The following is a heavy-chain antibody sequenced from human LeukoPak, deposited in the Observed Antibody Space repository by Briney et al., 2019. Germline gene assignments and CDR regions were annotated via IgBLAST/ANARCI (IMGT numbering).Heavy chain of an antibody. CDR3: ARWFGSGSYYGY. CDR1: GFTFSRNG. CDR2: ILPDGSDK. Sequence: QPGGSLRLSCAASGFTFSRNGMHWVRQAPGKGLEWVAVILPDGSDKYYADSVTGRFTISRDNAKNSLYLQMSSLRAEDTAVYYCARWFGSGSYYGYWGQGTLVTVSS. V-gene: IGHV3-33*01. D-gene: IGHD3-10*01. J-gene: IGHJ4*02.